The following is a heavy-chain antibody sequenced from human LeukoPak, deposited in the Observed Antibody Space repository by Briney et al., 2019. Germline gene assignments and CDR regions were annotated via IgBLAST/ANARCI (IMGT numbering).Heavy chain of an antibody. Sequence: GGSLRLSWAASGFTLTTYSMNWVRQAPGKGLEWVSSISISSSYIYYADSVKGRFPISRDNAKNSLYLQMNSLRAEDTAVYYCARDGYNHTSNIPDYWGQGTLVTVSS. CDR3: ARDGYNHTSNIPDY. CDR1: GFTLTTYS. CDR2: ISISSSYI. D-gene: IGHD5-24*01. J-gene: IGHJ4*02. V-gene: IGHV3-21*01.